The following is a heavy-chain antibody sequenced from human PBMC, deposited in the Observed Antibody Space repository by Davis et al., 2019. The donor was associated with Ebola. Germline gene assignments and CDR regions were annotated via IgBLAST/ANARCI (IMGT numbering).Heavy chain of an antibody. CDR3: ARGLARDGYTGQGY. Sequence: SVKVSCKASGGTFSTYAISWVRQAPGQGLEWMGGIIPFLGIPNYAQKFQGRVTITADKSTSTAYMELSSLRSEDTAVYYCARGLARDGYTGQGYWGQGTPVTVSS. CDR1: GGTFSTYA. V-gene: IGHV1-69*10. J-gene: IGHJ4*02. CDR2: IIPFLGIP. D-gene: IGHD5-24*01.